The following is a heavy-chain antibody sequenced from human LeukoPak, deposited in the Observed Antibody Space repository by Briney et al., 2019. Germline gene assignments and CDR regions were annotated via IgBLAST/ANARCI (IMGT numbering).Heavy chain of an antibody. CDR3: AKDRTEQLVWDYFDY. J-gene: IGHJ4*02. Sequence: GGSLRLSCAASGFTFSSYGMHWVRQAPGKGLEWVAVISYDGSNKYYADSVKGRFTISRDNSKNTLYLQMNSLRAEDTAVYYCAKDRTEQLVWDYFDYWGQGTLVTVSS. V-gene: IGHV3-30*18. CDR2: ISYDGSNK. D-gene: IGHD6-13*01. CDR1: GFTFSSYG.